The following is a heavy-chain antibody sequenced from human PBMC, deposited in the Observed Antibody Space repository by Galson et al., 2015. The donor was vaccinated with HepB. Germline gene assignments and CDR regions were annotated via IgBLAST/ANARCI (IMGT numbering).Heavy chain of an antibody. J-gene: IGHJ4*02. CDR1: GYTFTGHY. D-gene: IGHD1-20*01. CDR3: ARDDAPVTGTTGGPDY. CDR2: INPISGVT. V-gene: IGHV1-2*02. Sequence: SVKVSCKASGYTFTGHYIHWVRQAPGQGPEWMGWINPISGVTKYVQKFQGRVTMTRDTSISTAYMELSRLRSDDTAVYFCARDDAPVTGTTGGPDYWGQGTLVTVSS.